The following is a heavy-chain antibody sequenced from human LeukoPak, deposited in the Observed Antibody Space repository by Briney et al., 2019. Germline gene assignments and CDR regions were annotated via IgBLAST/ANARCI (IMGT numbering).Heavy chain of an antibody. CDR1: GFTFSSYS. CDR2: ISSSSSYI. CDR3: ARAPTKTSEYYYDSSGYPPPDY. Sequence: GGSLRLSCAASGFTFSSYSMNWVRQAPGKGLEWVSSISSSSSYIYYADSVKGRFTISRDNAKNSLYLQMNSLRAEDTAVYYCARAPTKTSEYYYDSSGYPPPDYWGQGTLVTVSS. V-gene: IGHV3-21*01. J-gene: IGHJ4*02. D-gene: IGHD3-22*01.